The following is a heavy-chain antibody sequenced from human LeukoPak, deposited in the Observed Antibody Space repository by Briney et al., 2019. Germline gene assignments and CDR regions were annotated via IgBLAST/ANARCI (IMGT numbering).Heavy chain of an antibody. CDR2: ISYDGSNK. D-gene: IGHD4-11*01. J-gene: IGHJ4*02. CDR3: AKDSTVIPFDY. CDR1: GFTLSSYA. Sequence: GALRLSCAASGFTLSSYAMHWVRQAPGKGLEWVAVISYDGSNKYYADSVKGRFTISRDNSKNTLYLQMNSLRAEDTAVYYCAKDSTVIPFDYWGQGTLVTVSS. V-gene: IGHV3-30*04.